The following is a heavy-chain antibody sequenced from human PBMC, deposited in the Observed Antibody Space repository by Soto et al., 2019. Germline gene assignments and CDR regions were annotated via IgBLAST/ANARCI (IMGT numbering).Heavy chain of an antibody. Sequence: QVPLQLSGPGLMEPSQTLSLTCAISGDSVSSNSAGWNWVRQTPSRGLEWLGRTYYKSKWFNNYAVSVKSRITINPDTSQNQFSLHLDSVTPEDTAVYFCARGSWDDVSGHYYMDVWGKGTPVTVSS. J-gene: IGHJ6*03. CDR1: GDSVSSNSAG. CDR2: TYYKSKWFN. CDR3: ARGSWDDVSGHYYMDV. V-gene: IGHV6-1*01. D-gene: IGHD5-12*01.